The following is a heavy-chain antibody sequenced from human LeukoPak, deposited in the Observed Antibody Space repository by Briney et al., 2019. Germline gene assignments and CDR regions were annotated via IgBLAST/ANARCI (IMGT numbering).Heavy chain of an antibody. CDR2: ISYDGSNK. D-gene: IGHD6-19*01. CDR3: TTDVALSSGWYGVAFDI. Sequence: GGSLRLSCAASGFTFSSYGMHWVRQAPGKGLEWVAVISYDGSNKYYADSVKGRFTISRDNSKNTLYLQMNSLKTEDTAVYYCTTDVALSSGWYGVAFDIWGQGTMVTVSS. J-gene: IGHJ3*02. V-gene: IGHV3-30*03. CDR1: GFTFSSYG.